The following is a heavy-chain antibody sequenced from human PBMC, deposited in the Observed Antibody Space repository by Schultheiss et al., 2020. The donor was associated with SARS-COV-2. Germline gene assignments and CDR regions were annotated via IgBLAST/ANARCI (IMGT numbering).Heavy chain of an antibody. CDR2: ISSSSSTI. J-gene: IGHJ3*02. Sequence: GGSLRLSCAASGFTFSSYWMSWVRQAPGKGLEWVSYISSSSSTIYYADSVKGRFTISRDNAKNSLYLQMNSLRAEDTAVYYCARDRGPSKYYYDSSGYYRYDDAFDIWGQGTMVTVSS. V-gene: IGHV3-48*01. CDR1: GFTFSSYW. CDR3: ARDRGPSKYYYDSSGYYRYDDAFDI. D-gene: IGHD3-22*01.